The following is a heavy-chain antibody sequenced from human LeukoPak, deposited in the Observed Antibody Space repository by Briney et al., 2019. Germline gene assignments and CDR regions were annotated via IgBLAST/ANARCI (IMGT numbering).Heavy chain of an antibody. V-gene: IGHV3-23*01. CDR3: AKDLMDGWLPRY. CDR1: GGSISSSSYY. D-gene: IGHD5-24*01. J-gene: IGHJ4*02. Sequence: PSETLSLTCTVSGGSISSSSYYWGWVRQAPGKGLEWVSAISGSGGSTYYADSVKGRFTISRDNSKNTLYLQMNSLRAEDTAVYYCAKDLMDGWLPRYWGQGTLVTVSS. CDR2: ISGSGGST.